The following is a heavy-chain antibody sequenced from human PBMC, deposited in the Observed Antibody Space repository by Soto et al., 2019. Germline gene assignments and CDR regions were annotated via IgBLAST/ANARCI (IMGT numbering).Heavy chain of an antibody. D-gene: IGHD3-22*01. J-gene: IGHJ4*02. CDR1: GFTFSNYA. V-gene: IGHV3-23*01. CDR3: AKNPGYYYDSTGYHFDY. Sequence: PGGSLRISCAASGFTFSNYAMSWVRQAPGKELEWVSAISYGGGTTYYADSVKGRFTISRDNSKNTLYLQMNSLRAEDTAVYYCAKNPGYYYDSTGYHFDYWGQGTLVTVSS. CDR2: ISYGGGTT.